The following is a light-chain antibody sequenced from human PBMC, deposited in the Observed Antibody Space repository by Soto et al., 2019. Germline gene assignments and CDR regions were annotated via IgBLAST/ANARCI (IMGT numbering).Light chain of an antibody. Sequence: QSVLTQPASVSGSPGQSLTISCTGTSSDVGAYDFVSWYQQHPGKAPKLMIYDVSDRPSGVSDRFSGSKSGNTASLTISGLQVEDEADYYCSSFTTSSTVVFGGGTKVTVL. CDR1: SSDVGAYDF. V-gene: IGLV2-14*03. CDR2: DVS. CDR3: SSFTTSSTVV. J-gene: IGLJ2*01.